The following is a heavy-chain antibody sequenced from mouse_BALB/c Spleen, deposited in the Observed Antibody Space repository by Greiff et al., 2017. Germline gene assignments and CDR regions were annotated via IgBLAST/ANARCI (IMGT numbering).Heavy chain of an antibody. Sequence: EVQLVESGGGLVKPGGYLKLSCAASGFTFSSYAMSWVRQTPEKRLEWVASISSGGSTYYPDSVKGRFTISRDNARNILYLQMSSLRSEDTAMYYCARGGGYGNYEMDYWGQGTSVTVSS. CDR2: ISSGGST. D-gene: IGHD2-1*01. CDR1: GFTFSSYA. V-gene: IGHV5-6-5*01. CDR3: ARGGGYGNYEMDY. J-gene: IGHJ4*01.